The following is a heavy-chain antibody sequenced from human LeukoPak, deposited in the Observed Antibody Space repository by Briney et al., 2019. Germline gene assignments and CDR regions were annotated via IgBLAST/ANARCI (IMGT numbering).Heavy chain of an antibody. CDR1: GYTFTSYG. CDR3: ARNTRVVRGVIMYFDY. CDR2: ISAYNGNT. D-gene: IGHD3-10*01. Sequence: ASVKVSCKASGYTFTSYGISWVRQAPGQGLEWMGWISAYNGNTNYAQKLQGRVTVTTDTSTSTAYMELRRLRSDDTAVYYCARNTRVVRGVIMYFDYWGQGTLVTVSS. V-gene: IGHV1-18*01. J-gene: IGHJ4*02.